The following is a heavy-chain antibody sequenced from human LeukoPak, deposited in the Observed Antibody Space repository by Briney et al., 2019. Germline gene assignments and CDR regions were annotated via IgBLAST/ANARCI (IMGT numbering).Heavy chain of an antibody. CDR1: GGTHSSSSYY. J-gene: IGHJ3*02. V-gene: IGHV4-39*01. Sequence: PSETLSLTCPVSGGTHSSSSYYWGWIPQPPGKALEWIGSIYYSGSTYYNQSLKSRVTISVNTSKNQFSLKLSSVTAADTAVYYCARHARAIVVVPAAPRVPFEIWGQGTMVTVSS. CDR2: IYYSGST. CDR3: ARHARAIVVVPAAPRVPFEI. D-gene: IGHD2-2*01.